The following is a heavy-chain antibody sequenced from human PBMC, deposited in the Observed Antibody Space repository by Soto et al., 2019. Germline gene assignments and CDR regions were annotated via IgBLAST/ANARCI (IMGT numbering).Heavy chain of an antibody. CDR2: INQDGSEK. J-gene: IGHJ4*02. Sequence: ESGGGLVQPGGSLRLSCAASGFTFNGYWMTWVRQAPGKGLEWVANINQDGSEKYYVDSVKGRFTISRDNARNSLYLQMNSLRAEDTAVYYCARDPPYWGQGALVTVSS. CDR1: GFTFNGYW. V-gene: IGHV3-7*01. CDR3: ARDPPY.